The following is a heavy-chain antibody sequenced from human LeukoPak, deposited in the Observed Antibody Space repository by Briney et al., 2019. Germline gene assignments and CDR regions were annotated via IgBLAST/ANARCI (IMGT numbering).Heavy chain of an antibody. CDR1: GYTYTGYG. D-gene: IGHD6-13*01. Sequence: GASVKVSCKASGYTYTGYGISWVRQAPGQGLEWMGWISAYNGNTNYAQKLQGRVTMTTDTSTSTAYMELRSLRSDDTAVYYCAREGRGVPGAIAAVKGFDYWGQGTLVTVSS. CDR2: ISAYNGNT. CDR3: AREGRGVPGAIAAVKGFDY. V-gene: IGHV1-18*01. J-gene: IGHJ4*02.